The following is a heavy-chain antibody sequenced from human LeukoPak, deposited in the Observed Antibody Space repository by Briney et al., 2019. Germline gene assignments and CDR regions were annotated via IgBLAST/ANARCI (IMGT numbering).Heavy chain of an antibody. V-gene: IGHV3-48*01. J-gene: IGHJ4*02. CDR1: GFTFSSYS. CDR2: ISSSSSTI. D-gene: IGHD6-13*01. Sequence: PGGSLRLSCAASGFTFSSYSMNWVRQAPGKGLEWVSYISSSSSTIYYADSVKGRFTISRDNAKNSLYLQMNSLRAEDTAVYYCARDGGYSGSWTPFDYWGQGTLVTVSS. CDR3: ARDGGYSGSWTPFDY.